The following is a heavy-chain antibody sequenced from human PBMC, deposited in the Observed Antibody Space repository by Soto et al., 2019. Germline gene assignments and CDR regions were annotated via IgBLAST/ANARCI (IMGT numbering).Heavy chain of an antibody. CDR3: SXMTMDNPDDYYYYGMDV. D-gene: IGHD3-10*01. CDR1: GFTFSNAW. Sequence: PVGSLRLSCAASGFTFSNAWMSWVRQAPGKGLEWVGRIKSKTDGGTTDYAAPVKGRFTISRDDSKNTLYLQMNSLKTEDTAVYYCSXMTMDNPDDYYYYGMDVWGQGTTVTVSS. J-gene: IGHJ6*02. CDR2: IKSKTDGGTT. V-gene: IGHV3-15*01.